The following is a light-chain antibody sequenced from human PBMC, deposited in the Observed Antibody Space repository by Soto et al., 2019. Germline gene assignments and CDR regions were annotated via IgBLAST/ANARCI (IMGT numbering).Light chain of an antibody. CDR3: MQALQAPFT. J-gene: IGKJ3*01. Sequence: EIVMTQSPLSLPVTPGEPASISCKSSQSLLHSNGYNYLDWYLQKPGQSPQLLIYSGSNRASGVPDRFRGSGSGTDFTLKISRVEAEDVEVYYCMQALQAPFTFGPGTKVDIK. CDR2: SGS. V-gene: IGKV2-28*01. CDR1: QSLLHSNGYNY.